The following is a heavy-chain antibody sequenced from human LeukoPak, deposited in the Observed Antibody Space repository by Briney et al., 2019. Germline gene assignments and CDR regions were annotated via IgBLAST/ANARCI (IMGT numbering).Heavy chain of an antibody. CDR2: IYSDGST. CDR3: ATDSSSWYIPRFDY. J-gene: IGHJ4*02. D-gene: IGHD6-13*01. CDR1: GFTVSSNY. Sequence: PGGSLRLSCAASGFTVSSNYMSWVRQAPGKGLEWVSVIYSDGSTYYADSVKGRFTISRDNSKNTLYLQMNSLRAEDTAVYYCATDSSSWYIPRFDYWGQGTLVTLSS. V-gene: IGHV3-53*01.